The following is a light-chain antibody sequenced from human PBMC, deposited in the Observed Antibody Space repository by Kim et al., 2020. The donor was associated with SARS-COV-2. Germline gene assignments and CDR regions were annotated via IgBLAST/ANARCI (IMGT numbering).Light chain of an antibody. J-gene: IGLJ2*01. CDR1: SLRSYY. V-gene: IGLV3-19*01. CDR2: GKN. Sequence: SSELTQDPAVSVALGQTVRITCQGVSLRSYYATWYQQKPGQAPILVIYGKNNRPSGIPDRFSGSSSGNTASLTITGTQAGDEADYYCNSRDSNDNVLFGGGTKLTVL. CDR3: NSRDSNDNVL.